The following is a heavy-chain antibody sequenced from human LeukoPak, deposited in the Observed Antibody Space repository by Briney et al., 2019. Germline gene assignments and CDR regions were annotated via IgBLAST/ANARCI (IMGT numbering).Heavy chain of an antibody. D-gene: IGHD2-15*01. CDR2: IYHSGST. V-gene: IGHV4-38-2*02. Sequence: SETLSLTCTVSGYSISSGYYWGWIRQPPGKGLEWIGSIYHSGSTYYNPSLKSRVTISVDTSKNQFSLKLSSVTAADTAVHYCARNKIVVVVAAGYFDYWGQGTLVTVSS. J-gene: IGHJ4*02. CDR1: GYSISSGYY. CDR3: ARNKIVVVVAAGYFDY.